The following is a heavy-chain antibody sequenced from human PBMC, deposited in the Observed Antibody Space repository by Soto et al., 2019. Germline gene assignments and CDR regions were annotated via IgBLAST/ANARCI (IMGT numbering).Heavy chain of an antibody. J-gene: IGHJ4*02. Sequence: QVQLVESGGGVVQPGRSLKLSCAASGFTFSNFGMQWVRQAPGKGLEWVAGISYDGSIQYYADSVKGRFTISRDNSKNTLYLQMNSLRAEDTAVYYCAKEWKEYSGYWYFRHWGQGTLVTVSS. V-gene: IGHV3-30*18. CDR1: GFTFSNFG. CDR3: AKEWKEYSGYWYFRH. CDR2: ISYDGSIQ. D-gene: IGHD6-6*01.